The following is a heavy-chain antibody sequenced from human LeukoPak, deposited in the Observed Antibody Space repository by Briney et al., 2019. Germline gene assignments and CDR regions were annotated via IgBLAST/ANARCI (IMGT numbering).Heavy chain of an antibody. CDR1: GFTFSSYA. V-gene: IGHV3-30*04. J-gene: IGHJ4*02. D-gene: IGHD2-15*01. CDR2: ISYDGSNK. Sequence: GGSLRLSCAASGFTFSSYAMHWVRQAPGKGLEWVAVISYDGSNKYYADPVKGRFTISRDNSKNTLYLQMNSLRAEDTAVYYCARETPSRSGDYWGQGTLVTVSS. CDR3: ARETPSRSGDY.